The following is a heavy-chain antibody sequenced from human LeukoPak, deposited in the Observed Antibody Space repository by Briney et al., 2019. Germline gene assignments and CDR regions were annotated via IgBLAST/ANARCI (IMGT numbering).Heavy chain of an antibody. J-gene: IGHJ4*02. D-gene: IGHD1-26*01. CDR1: GITFSSYG. CDR3: ARWPPGGGSYLFDY. CDR2: ISTTGGTT. V-gene: IGHV3-23*01. Sequence: GGTLRLSCAASGITFSSYGMSWVRQAPGKGLEWVSAISTTGGTTYYADSVKGRFTISRDNSKNTLYLQMNSLRAEDTAVYYCARWPPGGGSYLFDYWGQGTLVTVSS.